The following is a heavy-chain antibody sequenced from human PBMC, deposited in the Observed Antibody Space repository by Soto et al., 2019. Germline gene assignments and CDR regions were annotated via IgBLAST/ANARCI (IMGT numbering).Heavy chain of an antibody. V-gene: IGHV3-23*01. J-gene: IGHJ3*02. Sequence: PGESLSLSCAASGFTFSNYAMSWVRQAPGKGLEWVSGISGSGDSTYYADSVKGRFTISRDNFKNTLYIQMNSLRPADTAAYYCAKGYCSGGSCYTIDAFDIWGQGTMVTVSS. D-gene: IGHD2-15*01. CDR2: ISGSGDST. CDR1: GFTFSNYA. CDR3: AKGYCSGGSCYTIDAFDI.